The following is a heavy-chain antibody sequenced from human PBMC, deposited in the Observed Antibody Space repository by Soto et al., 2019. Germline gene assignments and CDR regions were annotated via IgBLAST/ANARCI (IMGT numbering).Heavy chain of an antibody. Sequence: LLHPGKGLKKIGSIYYSGSTYYNTSLKSRVTISVDTSKNQFSLKLSSVTAADTAVYYCASHSSSWYGYYYYFGMYVWGQGPTV. CDR2: IYYSGST. D-gene: IGHD6-13*01. J-gene: IGHJ6*02. CDR3: ASHSSSWYGYYYYFGMYV. V-gene: IGHV4-39*01.